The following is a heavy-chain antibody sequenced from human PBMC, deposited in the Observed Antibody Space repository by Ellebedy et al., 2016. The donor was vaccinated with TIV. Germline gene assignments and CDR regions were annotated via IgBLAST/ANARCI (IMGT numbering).Heavy chain of an antibody. CDR1: GGSIRSYY. CDR3: ARRIAARQPPRY. Sequence: SETLSLTCTVSGGSIRSYYWSWIRQPPGKGLEWIGYIYYSGSTNYNPSLKSRVTISVDTSKNQFSLKLSSVTAADTAVYYCARRIAARQPPRYWGQGTLVTVSS. V-gene: IGHV4-59*12. D-gene: IGHD6-6*01. J-gene: IGHJ4*02. CDR2: IYYSGST.